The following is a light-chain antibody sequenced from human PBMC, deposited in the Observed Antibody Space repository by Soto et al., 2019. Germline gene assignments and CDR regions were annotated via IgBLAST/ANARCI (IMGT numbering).Light chain of an antibody. V-gene: IGLV2-14*01. CDR2: DVS. J-gene: IGLJ1*01. CDR3: SSYTSSSSYV. CDR1: SSDVGAYNS. Sequence: ALTQPASVSGSPGQSIAISCTGTSSDVGAYNSVSWYQQYPGKAPKLMIHDVSNRPSGVSDRFSGSKSGNTASLTISGLQAEDEADYYCSSYTSSSSYVFGSGTKVTVL.